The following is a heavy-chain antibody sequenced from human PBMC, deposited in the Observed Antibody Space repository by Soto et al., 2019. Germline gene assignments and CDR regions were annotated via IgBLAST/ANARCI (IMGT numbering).Heavy chain of an antibody. CDR2: ISAYNGNT. CDR1: GYTFTSYG. CDR3: ARENYDFWSGYLRPVNWFDP. J-gene: IGHJ5*02. D-gene: IGHD3-3*01. V-gene: IGHV1-18*01. Sequence: GASVKVSCKASGYTFTSYGISWVRQAPGQGLEWMGWISAYNGNTNYAQKLQGRVTMTTDTSTSTAYMELSSVTAADTAVYYCARENYDFWSGYLRPVNWFDPWGQGTLVTVS.